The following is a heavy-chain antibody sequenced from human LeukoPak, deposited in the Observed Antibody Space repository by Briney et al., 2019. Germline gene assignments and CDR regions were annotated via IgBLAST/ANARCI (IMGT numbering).Heavy chain of an antibody. CDR2: ITDSGDTT. CDR1: GFTFSTYA. Sequence: GGSLRLSCAASGFTFSTYAMSWVGQAPGKGLEGVSAITDSGDTTYYAESVKGRFTIARDNSKNTLYLQMNSLRAEDTAVYYCTRAGDCTNGICYTADFDYWGQEPWSPSPQ. J-gene: IGHJ4*01. D-gene: IGHD2-8*01. CDR3: TRAGDCTNGICYTADFDY. V-gene: IGHV3-23*01.